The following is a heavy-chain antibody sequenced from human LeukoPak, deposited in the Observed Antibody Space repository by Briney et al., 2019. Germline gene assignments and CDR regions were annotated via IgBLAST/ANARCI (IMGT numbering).Heavy chain of an antibody. CDR3: AKARDIVVEIATTISDY. CDR1: GFTFNSDW. D-gene: IGHD2-15*01. V-gene: IGHV3-7*03. Sequence: LTGGSLRLSCAGSGFTFNSDWMTWVRQAPGKGLEWVANIRYDGSAKNYVDSVKGRFTISRDNSKNTLYLQMNSLRAEDTAVYYCAKARDIVVEIATTISDYWGQGTLVTVSS. J-gene: IGHJ4*02. CDR2: IRYDGSAK.